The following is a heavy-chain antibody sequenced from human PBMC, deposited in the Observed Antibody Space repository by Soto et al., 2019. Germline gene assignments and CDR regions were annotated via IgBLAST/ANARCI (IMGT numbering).Heavy chain of an antibody. CDR2: ISYDGSNK. CDR3: SRIEHYYILIGSFDY. Sequence: GGSLRLSCAASGFTFSSYAMHWVRQAPGKGLEWVAVISYDGSNKYYADSVKGRFTISRDNSKNTLYLQMNSLRAEDTAVYFFSRIEHYYILIGSFDYWGQGTLVTVAS. J-gene: IGHJ4*02. CDR1: GFTFSSYA. D-gene: IGHD3-9*01. V-gene: IGHV3-30-3*01.